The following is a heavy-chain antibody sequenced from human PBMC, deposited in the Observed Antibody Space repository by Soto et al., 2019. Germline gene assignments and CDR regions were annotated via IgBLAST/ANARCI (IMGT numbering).Heavy chain of an antibody. V-gene: IGHV4-34*01. D-gene: IGHD6-19*01. CDR3: ARGGGGSAGWFEP. CDR1: GGSFSDYY. CDR2: IHHGGST. Sequence: SETLSLTCAVYGGSFSDYYWNWIRQPPGKRLEWIGEIHHGGSTNYNPSLKSRVTISVDTSKNHFSLKLSSVTAADTAVYYCARGGGGSAGWFEPWGQGTLVTVSS. J-gene: IGHJ5*02.